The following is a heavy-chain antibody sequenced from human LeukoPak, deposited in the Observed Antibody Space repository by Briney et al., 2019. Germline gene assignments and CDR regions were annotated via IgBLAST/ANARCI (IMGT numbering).Heavy chain of an antibody. D-gene: IGHD1-7*01. Sequence: ASVKVSCKASGYTFTSYDINWVRQATGQGLEWMGWMNPNSCNTGYAQKFQGRVTMTRNTSISTAYMELSSLRSEDTAVYYCARGARGYNWNLPYYYYYYMDVWGKGTTVTVSS. V-gene: IGHV1-8*01. CDR2: MNPNSCNT. CDR1: GYTFTSYD. J-gene: IGHJ6*03. CDR3: ARGARGYNWNLPYYYYYYMDV.